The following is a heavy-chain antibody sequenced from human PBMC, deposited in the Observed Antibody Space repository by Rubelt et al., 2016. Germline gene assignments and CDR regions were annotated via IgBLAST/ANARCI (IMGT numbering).Heavy chain of an antibody. CDR1: GFTFADYA. Sequence: EIQLVESGGGLGQPGRSLRLSCAVSGFTFADYAMHWVRQVPGKGLGWVAGIGVDSPGLGYAGSVKGRFNISRDNDKNSLYLQMDSLRTEDTAFYYCAKDGEFGAVTIGKNFFDSWGQGTLVTVSS. CDR3: AKDGEFGAVTIGKNFFDS. V-gene: IGHV3-9*01. D-gene: IGHD3-10*01. CDR2: IGVDSPGL. J-gene: IGHJ4*02.